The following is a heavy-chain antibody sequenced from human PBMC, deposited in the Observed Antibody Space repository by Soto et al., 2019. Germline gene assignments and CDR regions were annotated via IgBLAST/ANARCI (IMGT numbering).Heavy chain of an antibody. CDR1: GFTFSDYY. CDR2: ISSSGSTI. Sequence: QVQLVESGGGLVQPGGSLRLSCAASGFTFSDYYMSWIRQAPGKGLEWVSYISSSGSTIYYADSVKGRFTISRDNAKNSLYLQMNSLRAEDTAVYYCATTPRDCGSGGSCYSGRFDYWGQGTLVTVSS. D-gene: IGHD2-15*01. J-gene: IGHJ4*02. V-gene: IGHV3-11*01. CDR3: ATTPRDCGSGGSCYSGRFDY.